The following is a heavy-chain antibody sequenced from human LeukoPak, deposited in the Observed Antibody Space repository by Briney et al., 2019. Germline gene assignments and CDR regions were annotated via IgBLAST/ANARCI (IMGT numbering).Heavy chain of an antibody. D-gene: IGHD6-19*01. CDR1: GFPFSSFA. V-gene: IGHV3-64D*09. CDR3: VKSPHASSSYFDY. J-gene: IGHJ4*02. Sequence: GGSLRLSCSASGFPFSSFAMHWVRQARGKGLEYVSAINSNGDITDYAASVNGRITISRDSYKNTLHLHMSSLRAEDTAVYYCVKSPHASSSYFDYWGQGTLVTVSS. CDR2: INSNGDIT.